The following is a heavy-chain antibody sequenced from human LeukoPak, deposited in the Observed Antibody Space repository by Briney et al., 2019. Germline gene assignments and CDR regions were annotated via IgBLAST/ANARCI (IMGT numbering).Heavy chain of an antibody. J-gene: IGHJ5*02. Sequence: VPLGGSLRLSCAASGFIFSNYALMWVRQAPGKGLEWVSSITGRGDETFYADSVKGRFSLSRDNSKNMPYLQMYSLGAEDTAIYYCAKGAAAGLVDWFDPWGQGTLVTVSS. V-gene: IGHV3-23*01. CDR1: GFIFSNYA. CDR2: ITGRGDET. CDR3: AKGAAAGLVDWFDP. D-gene: IGHD6-13*01.